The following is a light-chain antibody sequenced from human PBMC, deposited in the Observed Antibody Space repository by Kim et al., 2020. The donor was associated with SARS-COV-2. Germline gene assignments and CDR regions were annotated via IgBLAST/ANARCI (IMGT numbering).Light chain of an antibody. Sequence: TLSLTPRERPSRSCRASQSVSSYFAWHQQEPGQAPRLLIYDTSKRATGTPARFSGSGSGTDFTLTISSLESEDSAIYYCQQRTNWLFGQGTKLEI. CDR3: QQRTNWL. J-gene: IGKJ2*01. V-gene: IGKV3-11*01. CDR2: DTS. CDR1: QSVSSY.